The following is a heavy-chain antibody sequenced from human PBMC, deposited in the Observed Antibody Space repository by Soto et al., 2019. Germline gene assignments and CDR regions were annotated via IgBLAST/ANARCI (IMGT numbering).Heavy chain of an antibody. J-gene: IGHJ6*02. CDR2: IYYSGST. D-gene: IGHD5-12*01. V-gene: IGHV4-31*03. CDR1: GGSISSGGYY. Sequence: QVQLQESGPGLVKPSQTLSLTCTVSGGSISSGGYYWSWIRQHPGKGLEWIGYIYYSGSTYYNPSLKSRVTISVDTSKNQFCLKLSSVTAADTAVYYCARDLRDGYNYGLRYYYGMDVWGQGTTVTVSS. CDR3: ARDLRDGYNYGLRYYYGMDV.